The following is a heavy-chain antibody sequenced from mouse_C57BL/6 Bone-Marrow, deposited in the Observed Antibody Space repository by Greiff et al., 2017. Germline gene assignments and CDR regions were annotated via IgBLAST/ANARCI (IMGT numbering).Heavy chain of an antibody. CDR2: ISSGSSTI. J-gene: IGHJ3*01. Sequence: DVQLVESGGGLVKPGGSLKLSCAASGFTFSDYGMHWVRQAPEKGLEWVAYISSGSSTIYYADTVKGRFTISRDNAKNTLFLQMTSLMSEDTDMYYCANFFAYWGQGTLVTVSA. CDR3: ANFFAY. V-gene: IGHV5-17*01. CDR1: GFTFSDYG.